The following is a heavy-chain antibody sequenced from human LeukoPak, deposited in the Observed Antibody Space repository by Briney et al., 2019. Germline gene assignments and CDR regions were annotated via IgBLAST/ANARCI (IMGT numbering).Heavy chain of an antibody. J-gene: IGHJ4*02. CDR3: ARGIVVVTAMTDY. Sequence: ASVKVSCKASGYTFTGYYMHWVRQAPGQGLEWMGWINPNSGGTNYAQKFQGRVTVTRDTSISTAYMELSRLRSDDTAVYYCARGIVVVTAMTDYWGQGTLVTVSS. CDR2: INPNSGGT. CDR1: GYTFTGYY. D-gene: IGHD2-21*02. V-gene: IGHV1-2*02.